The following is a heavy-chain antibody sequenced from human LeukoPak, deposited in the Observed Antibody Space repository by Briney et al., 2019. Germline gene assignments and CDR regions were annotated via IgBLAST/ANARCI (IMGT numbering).Heavy chain of an antibody. CDR3: ARDHSYYDIWTGVPPHGKNWFDP. J-gene: IGHJ5*02. D-gene: IGHD3-9*01. CDR1: GYTFTGYY. CDR2: INPNSGGT. V-gene: IGHV1-2*02. Sequence: ASVKVSCKASGYTFTGYYMHWVRQAPGQGLEWMGWINPNSGGTNYAQKFQGRVTMTRDTSISTAYMELSRLRSDDTAVYYCARDHSYYDIWTGVPPHGKNWFDPWGQGTLVTVSS.